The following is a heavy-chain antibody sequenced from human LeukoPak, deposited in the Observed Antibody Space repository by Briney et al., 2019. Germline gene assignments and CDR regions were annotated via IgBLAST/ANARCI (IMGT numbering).Heavy chain of an antibody. CDR3: AKDTTGRNWYFDL. V-gene: IGHV3-23*01. Sequence: GSLRLSCAASGFTFSSYAMSWVRQAPGKGLEWVSAISGSGAGTYYADSVKGRFTISRDISKNTLYLQMNSLRAEDTAVYYCAKDTTGRNWYFDLWGRGTLVTVSS. CDR2: ISGSGAGT. CDR1: GFTFSSYA. J-gene: IGHJ2*01. D-gene: IGHD1-1*01.